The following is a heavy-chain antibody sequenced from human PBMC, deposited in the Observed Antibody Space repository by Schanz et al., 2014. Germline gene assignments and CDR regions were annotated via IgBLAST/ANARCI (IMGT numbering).Heavy chain of an antibody. CDR1: GGTFSSYT. CDR2: INPNSGGT. Sequence: QVQLVQSGAEVKKPGSSVKVSCKASGGTFSSYTITWVRQAPGQGLEWMGRINPNSGGTNYAQKFQGRVTMTRDTSISTAYMELRRLRSDDTAVYYCARDYYDILTGYPYDTFDIWGQGTMVTVSS. D-gene: IGHD3-9*01. CDR3: ARDYYDILTGYPYDTFDI. V-gene: IGHV1-2*02. J-gene: IGHJ3*02.